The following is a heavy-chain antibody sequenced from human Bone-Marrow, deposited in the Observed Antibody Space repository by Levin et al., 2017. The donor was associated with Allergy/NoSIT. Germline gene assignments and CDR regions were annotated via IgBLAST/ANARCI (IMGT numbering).Heavy chain of an antibody. CDR1: GFTFSNYG. V-gene: IGHV3-33*01. D-gene: IGHD6-19*01. J-gene: IGHJ4*02. Sequence: PGGSLRLSCVASGFTFSNYGMHWVRQAPGKGLEWVAVIWYDGSKKYYADSVRGRFTISRDNSKNTVFLQMNGLRADDTGVYYCARLGGGWVIDYWGQGTLVTVSS. CDR2: IWYDGSKK. CDR3: ARLGGGWVIDY.